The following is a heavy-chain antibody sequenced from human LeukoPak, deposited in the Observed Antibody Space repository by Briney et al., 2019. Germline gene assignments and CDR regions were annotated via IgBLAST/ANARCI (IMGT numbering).Heavy chain of an antibody. J-gene: IGHJ3*02. CDR2: IYTSGST. CDR1: GGSISSGSYY. V-gene: IGHV4-61*02. D-gene: IGHD5-24*01. Sequence: PSQTLSLTCTVSGGSISSGSYYWSWIRQPAGKGLEWIGRIYTSGSTNYNPSLKSRVTISVDTSKNQFSQKLSSVTAADTAVYYCARDLGGYNPRGGAFDIWGQGTMVTVSS. CDR3: ARDLGGYNPRGGAFDI.